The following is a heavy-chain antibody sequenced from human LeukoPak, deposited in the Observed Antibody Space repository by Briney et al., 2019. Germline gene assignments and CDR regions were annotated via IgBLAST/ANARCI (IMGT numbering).Heavy chain of an antibody. CDR2: ISGSGGST. CDR1: GFTFSSYA. Sequence: PGGSLRLSCAASGFTFSSYAMRWVRQAPRKGLEWVSAISGSGGSTYYADSVKGRFTISRDNSKNTLYLQMNSLRAEDTAVYYCAKDDLLSIVVVPAAPKGGYYYGMDVWGQGTTVTVSS. CDR3: AKDDLLSIVVVPAAPKGGYYYGMDV. D-gene: IGHD2-2*01. J-gene: IGHJ6*02. V-gene: IGHV3-23*01.